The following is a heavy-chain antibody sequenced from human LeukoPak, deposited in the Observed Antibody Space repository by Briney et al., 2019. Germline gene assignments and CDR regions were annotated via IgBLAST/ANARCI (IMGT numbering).Heavy chain of an antibody. V-gene: IGHV4-4*02. J-gene: IGHJ4*02. Sequence: SGTLSLTCAVSGGSINSNYWWTWARQSPGKGLEWIGEIYHTGSVNYNLFLESRVTISRDRSKNQFSLMLRSVTAADTAVYYCARHYDFWSAYNYWGQGILVTVSS. CDR1: GGSINSNYW. CDR3: ARHYDFWSAYNY. D-gene: IGHD3-3*01. CDR2: IYHTGSV.